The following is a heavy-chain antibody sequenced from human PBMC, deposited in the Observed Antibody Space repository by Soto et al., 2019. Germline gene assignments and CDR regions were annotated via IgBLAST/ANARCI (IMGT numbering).Heavy chain of an antibody. D-gene: IGHD5-12*01. CDR1: GGTFNSYT. CDR2: IIPVLDIP. CDR3: ASKSPTTITPEYYYYYGMDV. J-gene: IGHJ6*02. V-gene: IGHV1-69*02. Sequence: QVQLVQSGAEVKKPGSSVKVSCKASGGTFNSYTISWVRQAPGQGLEWMGRIIPVLDIPIYAQRFQGRVTITADKSTNTAYMELSSLRSEDTAVYYCASKSPTTITPEYYYYYGMDVWGQGTTVTVSS.